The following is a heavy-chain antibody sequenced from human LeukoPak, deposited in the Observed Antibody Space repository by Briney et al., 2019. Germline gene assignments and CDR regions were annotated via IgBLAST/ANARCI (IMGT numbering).Heavy chain of an antibody. Sequence: KPSETLSLTGTVSGGSISSSSYYWGWIRQPPGKGLEWIGKIYYSGTTYYNPSLKSRVTISVDTSKNQFSLKLRSVTAADTAVYYWARELRRNDYGYNWFDPWGQGTLVTVSS. D-gene: IGHD4-17*01. CDR3: ARELRRNDYGYNWFDP. V-gene: IGHV4-39*07. CDR2: IYYSGTT. J-gene: IGHJ5*02. CDR1: GGSISSSSYY.